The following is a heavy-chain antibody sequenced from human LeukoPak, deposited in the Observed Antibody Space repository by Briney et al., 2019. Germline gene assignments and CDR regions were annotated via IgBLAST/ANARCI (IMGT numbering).Heavy chain of an antibody. CDR1: GFTFSSYA. Sequence: AGGSLRLSCAASGFTFSSYAMSWVRQAPGKGLEWVSAISGSGGSTYYADSVKGRFTISRDKSKNTLYLQMNSLRAEDTAVYYCAKLMVRGVISDNWFDPWGQGTLVTVSS. D-gene: IGHD3-10*01. CDR2: ISGSGGST. CDR3: AKLMVRGVISDNWFDP. V-gene: IGHV3-23*01. J-gene: IGHJ5*02.